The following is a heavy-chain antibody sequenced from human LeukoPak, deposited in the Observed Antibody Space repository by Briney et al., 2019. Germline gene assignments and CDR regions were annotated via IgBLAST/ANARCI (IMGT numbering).Heavy chain of an antibody. CDR2: ISSSSSYI. Sequence: NPGGSLRLSCAASGFTFSSYSMNWVRQAPGEGLEWVSSISSSSSYIYYADSVKGRFTISRDNAKNSLYLQMNSLRAEDTAVYYCARDFYLIGAFDIWGQGTMVTVSS. V-gene: IGHV3-21*01. CDR3: ARDFYLIGAFDI. CDR1: GFTFSSYS. J-gene: IGHJ3*02. D-gene: IGHD2/OR15-2a*01.